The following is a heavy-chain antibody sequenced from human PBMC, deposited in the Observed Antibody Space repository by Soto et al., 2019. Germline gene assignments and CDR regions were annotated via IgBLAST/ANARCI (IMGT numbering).Heavy chain of an antibody. CDR1: GGSISSYD. J-gene: IGHJ4*02. Sequence: SETLSLTCTVAGGSISSYDWSWIRQPPGKGLEWIGYIYYSGSTNYNPSLKSRVTISVDTSKNQFSLKLSSVTAADQAVYYCARVGVYGGIFDYWGQGTLVTVSS. D-gene: IGHD4-17*01. CDR2: IYYSGST. V-gene: IGHV4-59*08. CDR3: ARVGVYGGIFDY.